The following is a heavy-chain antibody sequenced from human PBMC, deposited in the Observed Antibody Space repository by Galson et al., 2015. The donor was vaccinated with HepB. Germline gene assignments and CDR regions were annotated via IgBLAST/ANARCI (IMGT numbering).Heavy chain of an antibody. D-gene: IGHD6-19*01. V-gene: IGHV3-23*01. CDR3: TKDHRGWAQDGFDI. CDR2: ISGSGGST. CDR1: GFTFSSYG. J-gene: IGHJ3*02. Sequence: SLRLSCAASGFTFSSYGMSWVRQAPGKGLEWVSHISGSGGSTFYADSVKARFTISRDNFKNTLYLQMNSLRAEDTAVYNCTKDHRGWAQDGFDIWGPGTMVTVST.